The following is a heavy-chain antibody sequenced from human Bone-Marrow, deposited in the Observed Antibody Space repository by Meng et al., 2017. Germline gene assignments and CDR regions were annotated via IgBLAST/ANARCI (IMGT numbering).Heavy chain of an antibody. CDR2: ISAYNGNT. D-gene: IGHD5-18*01. Sequence: ASVKVSCKASGYTFTSYGISWVRQAPGQGLEWTGWISAYNGNTNYAQKLQGRVTMTTDTSTSTAYMELRSLRSDDTAVYYCARVWAAMVIGSNYYGMDVWGQGTTVTVSS. J-gene: IGHJ6*02. V-gene: IGHV1-18*01. CDR1: GYTFTSYG. CDR3: ARVWAAMVIGSNYYGMDV.